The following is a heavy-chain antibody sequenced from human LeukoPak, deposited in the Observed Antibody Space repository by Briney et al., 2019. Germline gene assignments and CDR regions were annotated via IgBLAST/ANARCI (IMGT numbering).Heavy chain of an antibody. CDR1: GFTFTNYW. D-gene: IGHD2-2*02. Sequence: GGSLRLSCAASGFTFTNYWMSWVRQAPGKGLEWVANINQDGSEKYYVDSVKGRFTISRDNSKNTLYLQMNSLRAEDTAVYYCARAGGCSSTSCYTGIDYWGQGTLVTVSS. V-gene: IGHV3-7*01. CDR3: ARAGGCSSTSCYTGIDY. CDR2: INQDGSEK. J-gene: IGHJ4*02.